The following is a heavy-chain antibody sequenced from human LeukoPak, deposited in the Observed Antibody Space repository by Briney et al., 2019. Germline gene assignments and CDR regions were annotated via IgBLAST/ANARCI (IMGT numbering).Heavy chain of an antibody. CDR1: GYTFTSYY. CDR3: AIDWVVRSSSSGLWFDP. D-gene: IGHD6-6*01. Sequence: ASVKVSCKASGYTFTSYYMHWVLQAPGQGLEWMGIINPSGGSTSYAHKFQGRVTMTRDMSTSTVYTELSSLISEDMAVYCCAIDWVVRSSSSGLWFDPWGQGTLVTVSS. CDR2: INPSGGST. V-gene: IGHV1-46*01. J-gene: IGHJ5*02.